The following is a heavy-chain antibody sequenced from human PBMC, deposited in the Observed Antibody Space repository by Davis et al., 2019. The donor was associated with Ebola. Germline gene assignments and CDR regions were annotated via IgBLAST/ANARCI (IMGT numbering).Heavy chain of an antibody. Sequence: GGSLRLSCAASGFTFTDYYMSWVRQAPGKGLEWVSYISNLGGNMFYADSVKGRFTISRDNAKKSLYLQMNSLRADDTAVYYCARGYSSDWPCNYFDPWGQGTLVTVSS. CDR2: ISNLGGNM. CDR3: ARGYSSDWPCNYFDP. CDR1: GFTFTDYY. V-gene: IGHV3-11*01. J-gene: IGHJ5*02. D-gene: IGHD6-19*01.